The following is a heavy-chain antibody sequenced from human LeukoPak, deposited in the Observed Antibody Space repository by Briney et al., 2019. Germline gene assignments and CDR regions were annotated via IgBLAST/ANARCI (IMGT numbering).Heavy chain of an antibody. Sequence: GGSLRLSCAASGFTFGTHAMTWVRQAPGKGLKWVTIISYDGSNKYYADSVKGRFTISRDNSKDTLYLQMNSLRAEDTAVYYCAMTGYSSVWSKNKDAFDIWGQGTMVTVSS. V-gene: IGHV3-30*01. D-gene: IGHD6-19*01. J-gene: IGHJ3*02. CDR1: GFTFGTHA. CDR3: AMTGYSSVWSKNKDAFDI. CDR2: ISYDGSNK.